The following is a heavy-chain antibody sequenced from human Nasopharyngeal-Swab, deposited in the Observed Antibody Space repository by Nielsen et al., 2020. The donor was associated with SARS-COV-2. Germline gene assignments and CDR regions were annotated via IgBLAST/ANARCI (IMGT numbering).Heavy chain of an antibody. Sequence: SETLSLTCTVSGGSMNSGGHFWSWIRQPPGKGLEWIGYISDSGTTYYNQSLQSLLSILLDTSKTQFSLRLSAVTAADTAVYYCARDATGYAYIDYWGQGILVTVSS. CDR2: ISDSGTT. D-gene: IGHD3-9*01. CDR3: ARDATGYAYIDY. CDR1: GGSMNSGGHF. V-gene: IGHV4-30-4*01. J-gene: IGHJ4*02.